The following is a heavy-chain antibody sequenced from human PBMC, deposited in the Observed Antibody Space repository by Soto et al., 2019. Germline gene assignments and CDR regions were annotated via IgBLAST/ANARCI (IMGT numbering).Heavy chain of an antibody. D-gene: IGHD3-22*01. CDR2: ISYDGSNK. CDR3: ARVVVITTSGAFDI. V-gene: IGHV3-30-3*01. J-gene: IGHJ3*02. CDR1: GFTFSSYA. Sequence: QVQLVESGGGVVQPGRSLRLSCAASGFTFSSYAMHWVRQAPGKGLEWLAVISYDGSNKYYADSVKGRFTISRDNSKNTLYLQMNSLRAEDTAVYYCARVVVITTSGAFDIWGQGTMVTVSS.